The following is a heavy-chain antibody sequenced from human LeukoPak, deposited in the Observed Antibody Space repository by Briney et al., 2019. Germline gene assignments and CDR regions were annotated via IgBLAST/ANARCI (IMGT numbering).Heavy chain of an antibody. J-gene: IGHJ4*02. V-gene: IGHV4-59*01. D-gene: IGHD2-15*01. CDR3: ARDGGEVVVAAKYYFDY. Sequence: SETLSLTCTVSGGSISSYYWSWIRQPPGKGLEWIGYIYYSGSTNYNPSLKSRVTISVDTSKNQFSLKLSSVTAADTAVYYCARDGGEVVVAAKYYFDYWGQGTLVTVSS. CDR1: GGSISSYY. CDR2: IYYSGST.